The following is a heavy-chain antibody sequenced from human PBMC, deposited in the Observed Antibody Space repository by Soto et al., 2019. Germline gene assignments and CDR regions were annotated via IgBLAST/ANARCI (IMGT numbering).Heavy chain of an antibody. CDR2: IYYSGST. CDR3: ARENVDIVATPSYYFDY. J-gene: IGHJ4*02. V-gene: IGHV4-39*07. D-gene: IGHD5-12*01. CDR1: GGSISSSSYY. Sequence: SETLSLTCTVSGGSISSSSYYWGWIRQPPGKGLEWIGSIYYSGSTYYNPSLKSRVTISVDTSKNQFSLKLSSVTAADTAVYFCARENVDIVATPSYYFDYWGQGTLVTVSS.